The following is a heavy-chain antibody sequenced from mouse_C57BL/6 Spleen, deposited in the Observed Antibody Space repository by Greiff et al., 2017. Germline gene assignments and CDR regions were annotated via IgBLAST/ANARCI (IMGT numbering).Heavy chain of an antibody. CDR1: GYTFTSYW. CDR2: IYPGSGST. CDR3: AKPPYNGNYWFAY. Sequence: QVQLQQPGAELVKPGASVKMSCKASGYTFTSYWITWVKQRPGQGLEWIGDIYPGSGSTNYNEKFKGKATLTVDTSSSTAYMQLSSLTSEDSAVYYVAKPPYNGNYWFAYGGQGTLVTVSA. V-gene: IGHV1-55*01. J-gene: IGHJ3*01. D-gene: IGHD2-10*01.